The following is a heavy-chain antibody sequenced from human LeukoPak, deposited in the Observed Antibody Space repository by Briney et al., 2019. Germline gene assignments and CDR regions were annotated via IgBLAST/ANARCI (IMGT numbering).Heavy chain of an antibody. D-gene: IGHD5-12*01. CDR2: ISGSGDKT. CDR3: AFRGYSDMY. J-gene: IGHJ4*02. CDR1: GFPFTNYV. V-gene: IGHV3-23*01. Sequence: GGSLRLSCAASGFPFTNYVMTWVRQAPGEGLEWVSGISGSGDKTYYADSVKGRFSISRDNSRNTQYLQMNSLRGEDTAIYYCAFRGYSDMYWGQGTLVLVSS.